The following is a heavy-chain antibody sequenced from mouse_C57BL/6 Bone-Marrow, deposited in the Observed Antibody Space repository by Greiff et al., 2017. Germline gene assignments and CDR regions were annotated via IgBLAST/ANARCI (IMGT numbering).Heavy chain of an antibody. V-gene: IGHV14-4*01. J-gene: IGHJ1*03. CDR3: TTKRYFYV. CDR1: GFNIKDDY. Sequence: EVQLQQSGAELVRPGASVKLSCTASGFNIKDDYMHWVKQRPEQGLEWIGWIDPENGDTEYASKFQGKATITADTSSNTAYLQLSSLTSEDTAVYYCTTKRYFYVWCTGTTATVSS. CDR2: IDPENGDT.